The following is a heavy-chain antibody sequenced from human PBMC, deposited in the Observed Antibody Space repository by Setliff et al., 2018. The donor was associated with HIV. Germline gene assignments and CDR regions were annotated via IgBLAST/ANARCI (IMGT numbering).Heavy chain of an antibody. J-gene: IGHJ4*02. CDR2: IIPIFGTT. Sequence: SVKVSCKATGGTFSSYAISWVRQAPGQGLEWMGGIIPIFGTTNYAPRFHGRVTITADESTNTAYMELNSLRSEDTAFYYCTLGYCSVGSCYSVDFDYWGQGTLVNVSS. CDR3: TLGYCSVGSCYSVDFDY. V-gene: IGHV1-69*13. D-gene: IGHD2-15*01. CDR1: GGTFSSYA.